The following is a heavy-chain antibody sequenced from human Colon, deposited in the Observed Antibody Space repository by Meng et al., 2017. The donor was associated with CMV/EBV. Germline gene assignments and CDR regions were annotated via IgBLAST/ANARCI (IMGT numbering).Heavy chain of an antibody. CDR1: GGSISNDDYY. CDR3: AREFLLGGVGDTLDY. D-gene: IGHD1-26*01. Sequence: SETLSLTCTVSGGSISNDDYYWSWIRQPPGKGLEWIGYIYYSGSTYYNPSLKSRVTISVDTSKNQFSLKLNSVTAADTAVYYCAREFLLGGVGDTLDYWGQGTLVTVSS. J-gene: IGHJ4*02. V-gene: IGHV4-30-4*08. CDR2: IYYSGST.